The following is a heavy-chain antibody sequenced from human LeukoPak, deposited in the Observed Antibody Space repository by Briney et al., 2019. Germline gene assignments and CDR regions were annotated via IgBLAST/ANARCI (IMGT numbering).Heavy chain of an antibody. CDR1: GFTFSSYA. J-gene: IGHJ4*02. CDR2: INCSGGST. CDR3: ATEVWEQSLLYFFDY. Sequence: GGALRLSCAGSGFTFSSYAMSWVRQAPGRGLEWVSAINCSGGSTYYADSVQGRFTISRDNSNNTLYLQMNSLRAEDTAVYYCATEVWEQSLLYFFDYRGQGTLVTVSP. V-gene: IGHV3-23*01. D-gene: IGHD6-19*01.